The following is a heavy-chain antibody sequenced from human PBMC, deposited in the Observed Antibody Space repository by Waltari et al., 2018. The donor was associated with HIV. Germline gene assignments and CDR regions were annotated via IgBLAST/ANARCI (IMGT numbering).Heavy chain of an antibody. Sequence: EVQLLESGGGWVQPGGSLRLSCAASGFTFSSYAMSWVRQAPGKGLEWVSAISGSGGSTYYADSVKGRFTISRDNSKNTLYLQMNSLRAEDTAVYYCAKNIFYDSSGYSPSGDAFDIWGQGTMVTVSS. V-gene: IGHV3-23*01. CDR3: AKNIFYDSSGYSPSGDAFDI. J-gene: IGHJ3*02. CDR2: ISGSGGST. D-gene: IGHD3-22*01. CDR1: GFTFSSYA.